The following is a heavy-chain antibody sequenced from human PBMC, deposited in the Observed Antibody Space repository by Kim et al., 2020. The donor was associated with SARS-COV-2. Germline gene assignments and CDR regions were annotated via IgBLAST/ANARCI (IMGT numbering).Heavy chain of an antibody. V-gene: IGHV3-48*03. CDR1: GFTFSSYE. CDR2: ISSSGSTI. J-gene: IGHJ4*02. Sequence: GGSLRLSCAASGFTFSSYEMNWVRQAPGKGLEWVSYISSSGSTIYYADSVKGRFTISRDNAKNSLYLQMNSLRAEDTAVYYCARERRDGYAFYDYWGQGTLVTVSS. D-gene: IGHD5-12*01. CDR3: ARERRDGYAFYDY.